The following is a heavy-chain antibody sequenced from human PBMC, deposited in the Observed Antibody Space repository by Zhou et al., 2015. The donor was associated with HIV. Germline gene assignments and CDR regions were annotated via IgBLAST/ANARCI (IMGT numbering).Heavy chain of an antibody. CDR1: GFNFDDFG. CDR3: AKDITLRGNFGSAFDS. V-gene: IGHV3-9*03. CDR2: ISWNSGSK. Sequence: LEESGGGLAQPGKSLRLSCQASGFNFDDFGMHWVRQAPGKGLEWVSGISWNSGSKAYADSVRGRFTISRDNAKNSLYLQMNSLRPDDMALYYCAKDITLRGNFGSAFDSWGQGTMVSVSA. D-gene: IGHD1-7*01. J-gene: IGHJ3*02.